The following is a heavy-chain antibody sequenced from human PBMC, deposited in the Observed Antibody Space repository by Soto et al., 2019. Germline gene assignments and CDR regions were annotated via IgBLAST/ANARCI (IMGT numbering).Heavy chain of an antibody. CDR2: ISSIGTTT. V-gene: IGHV3-11*01. J-gene: IGHJ2*01. Sequence: QVQLVESGGGLVKPGGSLRLSCAASGFTFSDYYMSWIRQAPGKGLEWVSYISSIGTTTYYADSVKGRFTISRDNAKTSLYLQMNSLRAEDTAVYYCARGSLSGLYWYFDLWGRGTLVTVSS. CDR3: ARGSLSGLYWYFDL. D-gene: IGHD5-12*01. CDR1: GFTFSDYY.